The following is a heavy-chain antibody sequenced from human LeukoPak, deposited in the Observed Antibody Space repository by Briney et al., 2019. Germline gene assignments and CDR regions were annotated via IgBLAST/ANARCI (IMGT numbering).Heavy chain of an antibody. Sequence: ASVKVSCKASGYTFTSYGISWVRQAPGQGLEWMGWINLYSDNTNYAQKLQGRVTMTTEISTSTAYMELRSLRSDDTAVYYCARVHLGLKYFDYWGQGTLVTVSS. CDR1: GYTFTSYG. J-gene: IGHJ4*02. CDR3: ARVHLGLKYFDY. D-gene: IGHD3-16*01. CDR2: INLYSDNT. V-gene: IGHV1-18*01.